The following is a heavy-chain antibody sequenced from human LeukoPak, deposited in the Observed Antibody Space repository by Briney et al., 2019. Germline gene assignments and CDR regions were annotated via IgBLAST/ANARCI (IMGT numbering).Heavy chain of an antibody. D-gene: IGHD2-2*01. CDR2: ISGSGGST. CDR3: AKDVGYCSSTSCYHFDY. V-gene: IGHV3-23*01. Sequence: QPGGSLRLSCAASGLSFRDQYFDWVRQAPGKGLEWVSAISGSGGSTYYADSVKGRFTISRDNSKNTLYLQMNSLRAEDTAVYYCAKDVGYCSSTSCYHFDYWGQGTLVAVSS. CDR1: GLSFRDQY. J-gene: IGHJ4*02.